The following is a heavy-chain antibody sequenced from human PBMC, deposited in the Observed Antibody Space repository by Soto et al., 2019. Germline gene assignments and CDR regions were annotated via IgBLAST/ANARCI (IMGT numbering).Heavy chain of an antibody. D-gene: IGHD3-3*01. CDR2: ISGSGAGT. J-gene: IGHJ6*02. V-gene: IGHV3-23*01. Sequence: GGSLRLSCTASGFTFSSSAMSWVRQAPGRGLEWVSGISGSGAGTYYADSVKGRFTISRDHSKNTLYLQMSGLRAEDAAVYYCAKGPTVFGAVISFDYYYGMYVWGQGTPVTVSS. CDR1: GFTFSSSA. CDR3: AKGPTVFGAVISFDYYYGMYV.